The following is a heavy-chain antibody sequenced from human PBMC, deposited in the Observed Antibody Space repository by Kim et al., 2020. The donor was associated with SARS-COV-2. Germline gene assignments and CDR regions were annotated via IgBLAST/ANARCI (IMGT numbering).Heavy chain of an antibody. CDR2: ISYDGTKT. V-gene: IGHV3-30*18. Sequence: GGSLRLSCAASGFTFSRYAMYWVRQAPGKGLEWVAVISYDGTKTYYADSVKGRFTISRDNSRNTLYLQMNSLTTEDTAVYYCAKDLHFYSGYGLEYYYGMDVWGQGTTVTVSS. J-gene: IGHJ6*02. D-gene: IGHD5-12*01. CDR1: GFTFSRYA. CDR3: AKDLHFYSGYGLEYYYGMDV.